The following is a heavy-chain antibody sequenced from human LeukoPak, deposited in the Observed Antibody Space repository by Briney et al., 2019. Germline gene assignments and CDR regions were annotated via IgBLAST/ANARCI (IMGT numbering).Heavy chain of an antibody. D-gene: IGHD2-15*01. CDR2: ISGGYNGDS. CDR3: ARDEKKYCSGGSCPAYFDY. CDR1: GYNFRHYG. V-gene: IGHV1-18*01. J-gene: IGHJ4*02. Sequence: ASVKVSCKTSGYNFRHYGISWVRQAPGQGLEWMAWISGGYNGDSNYALKLRGRLTITTDTSTSTAYMELRSLRSDDTAVYYCARDEKKYCSGGSCPAYFDYWGQGTLVTVSS.